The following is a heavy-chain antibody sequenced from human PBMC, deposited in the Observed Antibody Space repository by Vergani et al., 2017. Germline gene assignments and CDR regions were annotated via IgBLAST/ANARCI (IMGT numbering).Heavy chain of an antibody. CDR1: GGSFSGYY. J-gene: IGHJ4*02. D-gene: IGHD6-19*01. V-gene: IGHV4-34*01. CDR2: INHSGST. Sequence: QVQLQQWGAGLLKPSETLSLTCAVYGGSFSGYYWSWIRQPPGKGLEWIGEINHSGSTNYNPSLKSRVTISVDTSKNQFSLKLSSVTAADTAVYYCAKTTRQWLDSGYFDYWGQGTLVTVSS. CDR3: AKTTRQWLDSGYFDY.